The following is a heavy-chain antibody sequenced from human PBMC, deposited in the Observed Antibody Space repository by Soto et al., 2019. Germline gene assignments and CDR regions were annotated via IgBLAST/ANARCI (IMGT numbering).Heavy chain of an antibody. V-gene: IGHV4-39*02. CDR1: GGSITSGGYF. Sequence: SETLSLTCTVSGGSITSGGYFWDWIRQPPGKGLEWIGTVHSTGGTYYSPSLRSRVTISVDTSKNLFTLKMNSTSATDTADDFCAKREDSSRFGGLDIWGQGTAVTVSS. J-gene: IGHJ6*02. D-gene: IGHD3-3*01. CDR3: AKREDSSRFGGLDI. CDR2: VHSTGGT.